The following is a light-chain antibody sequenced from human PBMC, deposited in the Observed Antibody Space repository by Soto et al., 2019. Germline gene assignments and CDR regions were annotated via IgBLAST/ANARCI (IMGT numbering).Light chain of an antibody. CDR2: GNS. Sequence: SCSGSSSNIGAGYDVNWYRQLPGTAPKLLIYGNSDRPSGVPDRFSGSKSGTSASLAITGLQAEDEADYFCQSYDRSLRTYVFGTGTKVTVL. CDR1: SSNIGAGYD. J-gene: IGLJ1*01. V-gene: IGLV1-40*01. CDR3: QSYDRSLRTYV.